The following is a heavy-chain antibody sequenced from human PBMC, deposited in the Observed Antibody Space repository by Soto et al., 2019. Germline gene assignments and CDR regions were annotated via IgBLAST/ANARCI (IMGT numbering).Heavy chain of an antibody. J-gene: IGHJ3*02. Sequence: GESLKISCKGSGYSFTSYWIGWVRQMPGKGLEWMGIIYPGDSDTRYSPSFQGQVTISADKSISTAYLQWSSLKASDTAMYYCARVGTTVTTHFAFDIWGQGTMVTVSS. V-gene: IGHV5-51*01. CDR1: GYSFTSYW. CDR3: ARVGTTVTTHFAFDI. CDR2: IYPGDSDT. D-gene: IGHD4-17*01.